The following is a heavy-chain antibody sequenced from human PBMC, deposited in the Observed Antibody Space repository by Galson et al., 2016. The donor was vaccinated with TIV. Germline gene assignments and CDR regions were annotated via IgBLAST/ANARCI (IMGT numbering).Heavy chain of an antibody. D-gene: IGHD6-13*01. J-gene: IGHJ5*02. Sequence: ETLSLTCNVSGGSISSYNWSWIRKPAGKGLEWIGRIYTSGSPNYNPSLKSRVTMSVDASRNQFSLKLNSMTAADTAVYYCARGGSNWFGGWFDPWGQGTLVTVSS. CDR2: IYTSGSP. CDR3: ARGGSNWFGGWFDP. V-gene: IGHV4-4*07. CDR1: GGSISSYN.